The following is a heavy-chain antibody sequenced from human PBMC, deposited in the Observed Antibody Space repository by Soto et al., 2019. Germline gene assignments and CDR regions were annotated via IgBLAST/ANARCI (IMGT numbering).Heavy chain of an antibody. Sequence: GGSLRLSCAASGFTFSSRAMSWVRQAPGKGLEWVSTISGPASGAYYADSVKGRFTISRDNSRDTLYLQMNSLRAEDTALYFCVKDSPLGGSCFSGFDFWSQGALVTVSS. CDR3: VKDSPLGGSCFSGFDF. J-gene: IGHJ4*02. CDR1: GFTFSSRA. V-gene: IGHV3-23*01. D-gene: IGHD2-15*01. CDR2: ISGPASGA.